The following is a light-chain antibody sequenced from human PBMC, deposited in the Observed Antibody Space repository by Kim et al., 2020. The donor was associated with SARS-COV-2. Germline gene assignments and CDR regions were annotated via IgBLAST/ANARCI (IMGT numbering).Light chain of an antibody. Sequence: PGKTASITCTGDKLGDKYACWYQQRPGQSPVLVIYQDSKRPSGIAERFSGSNSGNTATLTISGTQAMDEADYYCQAWDSTTASVVFGGGTQLTVL. CDR3: QAWDSTTASVV. V-gene: IGLV3-1*01. CDR1: KLGDKY. J-gene: IGLJ2*01. CDR2: QDS.